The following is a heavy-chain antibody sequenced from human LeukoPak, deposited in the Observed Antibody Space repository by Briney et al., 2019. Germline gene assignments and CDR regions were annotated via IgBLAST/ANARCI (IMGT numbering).Heavy chain of an antibody. CDR3: AREHPYYYDSSGYANDAFDI. D-gene: IGHD3-22*01. J-gene: IGHJ3*02. Sequence: PSQNLSLNGTGSSVTISSGRYDRHWIRQPPGKVLEWNRSIYTTGSTNYNPSLKSRVTISVDTSKTQFSLKLSCVTAADTAVYYCAREHPYYYDSSGYANDAFDIWGQGTMVTVSS. CDR2: IYTTGST. V-gene: IGHV4-61*02. CDR1: SVTISSGRYD.